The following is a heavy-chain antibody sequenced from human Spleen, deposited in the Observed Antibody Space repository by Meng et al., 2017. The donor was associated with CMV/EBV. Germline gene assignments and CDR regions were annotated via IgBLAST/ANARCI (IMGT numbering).Heavy chain of an antibody. CDR1: GFTFDEYG. Sequence: GFTFDEYGMSWVRQAPGKGLEWVSGINWNGASTGHADSVKGRFTISRDNAKNSLYLQMNSLRAEDTALYYCARVQVGVAFIRRGFDYWGQGTLVTVSS. D-gene: IGHD3-22*01. CDR3: ARVQVGVAFIRRGFDY. V-gene: IGHV3-20*03. J-gene: IGHJ4*02. CDR2: INWNGAST.